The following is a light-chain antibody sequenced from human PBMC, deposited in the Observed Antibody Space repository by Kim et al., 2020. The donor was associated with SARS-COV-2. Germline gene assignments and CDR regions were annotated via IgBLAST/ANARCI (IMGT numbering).Light chain of an antibody. CDR1: SSTVGSYNL. CDR2: EVS. Sequence: SITFSCTGTSSTVGSYNLVSWYQQHPGKAPQLMIYEVSKRPSGVSNRFSGSKSGNTASLTISGLQAEDEADYYCCSYAGSSTSVVFGGGTQLTVL. V-gene: IGLV2-23*02. CDR3: CSYAGSSTSVV. J-gene: IGLJ2*01.